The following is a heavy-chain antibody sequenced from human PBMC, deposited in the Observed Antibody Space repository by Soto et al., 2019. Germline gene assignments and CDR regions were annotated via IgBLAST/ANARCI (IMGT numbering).Heavy chain of an antibody. CDR1: GFTFSSYS. CDR2: ISSSSSYI. Sequence: LRLSCAASGFTFSSYSMNWVRQAPGKGLEWVSSISSSSSYIYYADSVKGRFTISRDNAKNSLYLQMNSLRAEDTAVYYCARDIVVVVAATRDYYGMDVWGQGTTVTVSS. J-gene: IGHJ6*02. CDR3: ARDIVVVVAATRDYYGMDV. D-gene: IGHD2-15*01. V-gene: IGHV3-21*01.